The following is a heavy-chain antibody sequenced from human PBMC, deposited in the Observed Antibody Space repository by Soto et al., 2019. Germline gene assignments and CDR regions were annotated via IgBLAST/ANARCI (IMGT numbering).Heavy chain of an antibody. CDR3: ARHIYSTVTTGVDY. J-gene: IGHJ4*02. D-gene: IGHD4-17*01. Sequence: QVQLVQSGAEVKKPGSSVKVSCKASGGTFSSYAISWVRQAPGQGLEWMGGIIPIFGTANYAQKFQGRVTITANESTSTAYMELSSLTSEDTAVYYCARHIYSTVTTGVDYWGQGTLVTVSS. CDR2: IIPIFGTA. V-gene: IGHV1-69*01. CDR1: GGTFSSYA.